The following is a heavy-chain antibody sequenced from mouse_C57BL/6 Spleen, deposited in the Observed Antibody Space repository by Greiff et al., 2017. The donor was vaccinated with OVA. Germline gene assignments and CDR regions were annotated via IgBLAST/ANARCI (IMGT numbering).Heavy chain of an antibody. J-gene: IGHJ3*01. D-gene: IGHD1-1*01. CDR2: ISDGGSYT. CDR3: ASDYYGTPFAY. Sequence: DVMLVESGGGLVKPGGSLKLSCAASGFTFSSYAMSWVRQTPEKRLEWVATISDGGSYTYYPDNVKGRFTISRDNAKNNLYLQMSHLKSEDTAMYYCASDYYGTPFAYWGQGTLVTVSA. V-gene: IGHV5-4*03. CDR1: GFTFSSYA.